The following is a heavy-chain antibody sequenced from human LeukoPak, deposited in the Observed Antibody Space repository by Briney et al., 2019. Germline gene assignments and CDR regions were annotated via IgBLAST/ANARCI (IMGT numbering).Heavy chain of an antibody. CDR3: TTATACSSTSCYGTY. D-gene: IGHD2-2*01. J-gene: IGHJ4*02. Sequence: GGSLRLSCAASGFTFSNAWMSWVRQAPGKGLEWVGRIKSKTDGGTTDYAAPVKGRFTISRDDSRNTLYLQMNSLKTEDTAVYYCTTATACSSTSCYGTYWGQGTLVTVSS. V-gene: IGHV3-15*01. CDR1: GFTFSNAW. CDR2: IKSKTDGGTT.